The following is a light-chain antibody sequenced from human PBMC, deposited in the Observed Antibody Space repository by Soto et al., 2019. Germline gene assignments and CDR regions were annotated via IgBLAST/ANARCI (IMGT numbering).Light chain of an antibody. J-gene: IGKJ4*01. Sequence: EVVLTQSPATLSVSPGDRATLSCRASQSVSRNLAWYQQKPGQAPRLLIYGASTRATGVPARFSGSGSATEFTLSISSLQSEDVAVYYCQQYNSWPLTFGGGTKVEIK. V-gene: IGKV3-15*01. CDR2: GAS. CDR1: QSVSRN. CDR3: QQYNSWPLT.